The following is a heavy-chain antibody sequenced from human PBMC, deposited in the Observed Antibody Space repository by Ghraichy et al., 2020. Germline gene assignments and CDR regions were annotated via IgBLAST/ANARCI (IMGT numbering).Heavy chain of an antibody. V-gene: IGHV4-34*01. D-gene: IGHD3-10*01. Sequence: SQTLSLTCAVYGGSFSGYYWSWIRQPPGKGLEWIGEINHSGSTNYNPSLKSRVTISVDTSKNQFSLKLSSVTAADTAVYYCARGGYYGKLARSYYYYGMDVWGQGTTVTVSS. CDR3: ARGGYYGKLARSYYYYGMDV. J-gene: IGHJ6*02. CDR1: GGSFSGYY. CDR2: INHSGST.